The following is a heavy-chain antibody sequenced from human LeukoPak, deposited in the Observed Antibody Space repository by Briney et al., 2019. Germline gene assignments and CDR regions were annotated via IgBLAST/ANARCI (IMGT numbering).Heavy chain of an antibody. Sequence: PGRSLRLSCAASGFTFSSYAMHWVRQAPGKGLEWVAVISYDGSNKYYADSVKGRFTISRDNSKNTLYLQMNSLRAEDTAVYYCAKDKPLAAAGHDWFDPWGQGTLVTVSS. D-gene: IGHD6-13*01. CDR1: GFTFSSYA. CDR2: ISYDGSNK. V-gene: IGHV3-30-3*01. CDR3: AKDKPLAAAGHDWFDP. J-gene: IGHJ5*02.